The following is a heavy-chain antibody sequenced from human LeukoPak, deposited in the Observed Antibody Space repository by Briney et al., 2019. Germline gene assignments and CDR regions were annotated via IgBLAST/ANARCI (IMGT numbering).Heavy chain of an antibody. CDR2: IKQDGSEK. V-gene: IGHV3-7*03. D-gene: IGHD5-18*01. Sequence: GPLRLSCAASGFTFSSYWMSWVRQAPGKGLEWVXNIKQDGSEKYYVDSVKGRFTISRDNAKNSLYLQMNSLRAEDTAVYYCASGGIQLWLASLWGQGTLVTVSS. J-gene: IGHJ4*02. CDR1: GFTFSSYW. CDR3: ASGGIQLWLASL.